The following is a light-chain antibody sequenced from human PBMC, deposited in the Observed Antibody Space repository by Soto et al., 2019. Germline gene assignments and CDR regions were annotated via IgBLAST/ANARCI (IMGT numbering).Light chain of an antibody. V-gene: IGKV1-27*01. J-gene: IGKJ3*01. CDR3: QKYSSVPV. Sequence: DIQMTQSPTSLSASVGDRVTITCRASQGIRNFVAWYQQKPGKAPKLLIYAASTLESGVPFRFSGSGSGTDFTLTTNSLQPEDVATYSCQKYSSVPVFGPGTKVEIK. CDR1: QGIRNF. CDR2: AAS.